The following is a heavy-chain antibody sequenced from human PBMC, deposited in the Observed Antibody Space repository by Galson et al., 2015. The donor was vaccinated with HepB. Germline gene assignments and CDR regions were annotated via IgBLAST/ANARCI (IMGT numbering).Heavy chain of an antibody. D-gene: IGHD2-2*01. V-gene: IGHV1-8*01. CDR2: MNPNSGNT. Sequence: SVKVSCKASGYTFTSYDINWVRQATGQGLGWMGWMNPNSGNTGYAQKFQGRVTMTRNTSISTAYMELSSLRSEDTAVYYCAREDIVVVPAAYYYYYMDVWGKGTTVTVSS. J-gene: IGHJ6*03. CDR3: AREDIVVVPAAYYYYYMDV. CDR1: GYTFTSYD.